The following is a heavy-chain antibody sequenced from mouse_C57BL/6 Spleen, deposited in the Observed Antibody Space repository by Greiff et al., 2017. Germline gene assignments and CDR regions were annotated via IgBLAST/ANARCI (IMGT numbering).Heavy chain of an antibody. D-gene: IGHD2-2*01. Sequence: EVQLQQSGAELVKPGASVKLSCTASGFYINDYYMHWVKQRTEQGLEWIGRIDPEDGETKYAPKFQGKATITVDPSSNTAYLQLSSVTSEDNAVYYCAQAAIYYAYAWFAYWGQGTLVTVSA. J-gene: IGHJ3*01. CDR2: IDPEDGET. CDR3: AQAAIYYAYAWFAY. CDR1: GFYINDYY. V-gene: IGHV14-2*01.